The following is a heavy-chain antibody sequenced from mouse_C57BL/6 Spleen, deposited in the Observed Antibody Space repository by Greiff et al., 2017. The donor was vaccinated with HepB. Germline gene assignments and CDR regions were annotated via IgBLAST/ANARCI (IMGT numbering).Heavy chain of an antibody. Sequence: VQLQQSGAELVRPGASVTLSCKASGYTFTDYEMHWVKQTPVHGLEWIGAIDPETGGTAYNQKFKGKAILTADKSSSTAYMELRSLTSEDSAVYYCTRAHITPVGYYAMDYWGQGTSVTVSS. J-gene: IGHJ4*01. CDR3: TRAHITPVGYYAMDY. CDR1: GYTFTDYE. V-gene: IGHV1-15*01. D-gene: IGHD1-1*01. CDR2: IDPETGGT.